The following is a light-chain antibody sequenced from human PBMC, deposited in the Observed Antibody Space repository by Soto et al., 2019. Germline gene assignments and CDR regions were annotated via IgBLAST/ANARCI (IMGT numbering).Light chain of an antibody. Sequence: EVVLTQSPVTLSLSPGERAALSCRASQSFRGLLAWYQQKHGQAPRLLIYDAYNGDTGIPPRFSGSGSGTDFTLPISSLEPEDSAVYYCQQRHMSPITFGQGTRLEIK. CDR3: QQRHMSPIT. V-gene: IGKV3-11*01. J-gene: IGKJ5*01. CDR1: QSFRGL. CDR2: DAY.